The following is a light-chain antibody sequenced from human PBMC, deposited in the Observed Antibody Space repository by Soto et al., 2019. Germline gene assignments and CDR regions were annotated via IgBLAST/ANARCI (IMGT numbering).Light chain of an antibody. J-gene: IGKJ1*01. CDR1: QSVSSTY. CDR2: GAS. V-gene: IGKV3-20*01. Sequence: EIVLTQSPGTLSLSPGERATLSCRASQSVSSTYLAWYQQKPGQAPRLLIYGASRRATGIPDRFSGSGSGADFTLTISRLEPEDCAVYYCQQYGSSLPWTFGQGTKVEIK. CDR3: QQYGSSLPWT.